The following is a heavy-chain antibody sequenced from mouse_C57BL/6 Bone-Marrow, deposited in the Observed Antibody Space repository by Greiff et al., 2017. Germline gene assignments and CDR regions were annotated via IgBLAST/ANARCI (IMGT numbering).Heavy chain of an antibody. J-gene: IGHJ2*01. CDR2: IYPSDSET. CDR1: GYTFTSYW. D-gene: IGHD1-1*01. V-gene: IGHV1-61*01. Sequence: QVQLQQPGAELVRPGSSVKLSCKASGYTFTSYWMDWVKQRPGQGLEWIGNIYPSDSETHYNQKFKDKATLTVDKSSSTAYMQLSSLTSEDSAVYYGAIKIHYYGSSYFDYWGQGTTLTVSS. CDR3: AIKIHYYGSSYFDY.